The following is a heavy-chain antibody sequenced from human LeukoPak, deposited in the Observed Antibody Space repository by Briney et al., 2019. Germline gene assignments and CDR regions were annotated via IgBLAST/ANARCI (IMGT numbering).Heavy chain of an antibody. J-gene: IGHJ2*01. CDR2: ISAYNGNT. D-gene: IGHD1-1*01. V-gene: IGHV1-18*01. Sequence: ASVKVSCKASGYTFTGYGISWVRQAPGQGLEWMGWISAYNGNTNYAQKLQGRVTMTTDTSTSTAYMELRSLRSDDTAVYYCARGYPGTTSTGGFDLWGRGTLVTVSS. CDR3: ARGYPGTTSTGGFDL. CDR1: GYTFTGYG.